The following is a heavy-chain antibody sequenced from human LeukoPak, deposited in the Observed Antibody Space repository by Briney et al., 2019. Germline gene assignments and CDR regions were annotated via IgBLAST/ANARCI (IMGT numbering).Heavy chain of an antibody. CDR3: VPTYYYASGNSAFDY. V-gene: IGHV2-5*02. CDR1: GFSLRTRGVG. CDR2: IYRDDDK. Sequence: SGPTLVKPTQTLTLTCTFSGFSLRTRGVGVGWIRQPPGKALEWLALIYRDDDKRYSPSLKSRLTITKDTSNNQVVLTMTNMDPVDTATYFCVPTYYYASGNSAFDYWGQGTLVTVSS. D-gene: IGHD3-10*01. J-gene: IGHJ4*02.